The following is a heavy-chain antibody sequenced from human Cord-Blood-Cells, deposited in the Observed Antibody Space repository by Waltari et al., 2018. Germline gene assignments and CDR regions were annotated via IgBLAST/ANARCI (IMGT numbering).Heavy chain of an antibody. Sequence: QVQLQESGPGLVKPSETLSLTCAVPGYSISSGYYWGWIRQPPGKGLEWIGSIYHSGSTYYNPSLKSRVTISVDTSKNQFSLKLSSVTAADTAVYYCARGEGLQYPYYFDYWGQGTLVTVSS. D-gene: IGHD4-4*01. CDR2: IYHSGST. J-gene: IGHJ4*02. CDR3: ARGEGLQYPYYFDY. V-gene: IGHV4-38-2*01. CDR1: GYSISSGYY.